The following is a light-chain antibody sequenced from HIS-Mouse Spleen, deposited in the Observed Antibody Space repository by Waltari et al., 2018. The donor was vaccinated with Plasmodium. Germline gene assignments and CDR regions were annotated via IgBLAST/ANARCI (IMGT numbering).Light chain of an antibody. CDR1: HGISNY. Sequence: DIQMTQPPSSLSASVVDRVTITCRASHGISNYLAWFQQKPGKAPTSLFYAATILQSGVPAKVSGSGSGTDFTLTISSLQPEDFATYYCQQYNSYPITFGQGTRLEIK. CDR2: AAT. CDR3: QQYNSYPIT. V-gene: IGKV1-16*02. J-gene: IGKJ5*01.